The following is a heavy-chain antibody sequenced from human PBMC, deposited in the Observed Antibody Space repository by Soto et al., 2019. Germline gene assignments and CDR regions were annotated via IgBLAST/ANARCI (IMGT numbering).Heavy chain of an antibody. J-gene: IGHJ4*02. CDR3: AKLKGLWFGELLKGYHADY. V-gene: IGHV3-23*01. Sequence: GGSLRLSCAASGFTFSSYAMSWVRQAPGKGLEWVSAISGSGGSTYYADSVKGRFTISRDNSKNTLYLQMNSLRAEDTAVYYCAKLKGLWFGELLKGYHADYWGQGTLVTVSS. CDR2: ISGSGGST. D-gene: IGHD3-10*01. CDR1: GFTFSSYA.